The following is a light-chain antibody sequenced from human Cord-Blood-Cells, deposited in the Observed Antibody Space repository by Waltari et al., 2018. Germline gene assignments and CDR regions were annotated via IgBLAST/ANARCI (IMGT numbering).Light chain of an antibody. J-gene: IGKJ1*01. CDR1: QSISSY. V-gene: IGKV1-39*01. Sequence: DIQMTQSPSSLSASVGDRVTIKCRASQSISSYLNWYQHKPGKAPKLLIYPSSSLQSGVPSRFSGSGSGTDFTLTISSLQPEDFATYYCQQSYSTPWTFGQGTKVEIK. CDR3: QQSYSTPWT. CDR2: PSS.